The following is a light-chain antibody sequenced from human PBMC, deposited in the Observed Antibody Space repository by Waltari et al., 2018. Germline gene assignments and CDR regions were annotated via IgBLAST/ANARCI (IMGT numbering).Light chain of an antibody. CDR2: GAS. CDR1: QAINNF. Sequence: DIQLTQSPSSLSASVGDRVTITCRASQAINNFLAWYQQKPGKRPRFLIYGASTLQTVVPSRFSGSGSGTDFTLSIDSLQPEDVATYYCQKYNSAPFTFGPGTKVDLK. CDR3: QKYNSAPFT. V-gene: IGKV1-27*01. J-gene: IGKJ3*01.